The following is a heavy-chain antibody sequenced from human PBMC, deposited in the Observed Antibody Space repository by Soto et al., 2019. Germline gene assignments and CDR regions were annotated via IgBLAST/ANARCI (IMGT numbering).Heavy chain of an antibody. V-gene: IGHV1-69*13. D-gene: IGHD2-21*02. CDR1: GGTLSSYA. Sequence: SVKVSCKASGGTLSSYAISWVRQAPGQGLEWMGGIIPIFGTANYAQKFQGRVTITADESTSTAYMELSSLRSEDTAVYYCASSYCGGDCYSNYYGMDVWGQGTTATVSS. J-gene: IGHJ6*02. CDR3: ASSYCGGDCYSNYYGMDV. CDR2: IIPIFGTA.